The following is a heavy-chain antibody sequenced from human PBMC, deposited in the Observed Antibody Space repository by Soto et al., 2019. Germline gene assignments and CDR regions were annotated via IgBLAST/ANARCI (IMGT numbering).Heavy chain of an antibody. CDR2: IVVGSGNT. J-gene: IGHJ3*02. D-gene: IGHD3-22*01. CDR3: AALYYYDRSGYSDAFDI. CDR1: GFTFTSSA. Sequence: SVKVSCKASGFTFTSSAVKWVRQACGQRLEWIGWIVVGSGNTNYAQKVQERVTITRDMSTSTAYLELSSLRSEDTSVYYCAALYYYDRSGYSDAFDICGQGTMLAV. V-gene: IGHV1-58*01.